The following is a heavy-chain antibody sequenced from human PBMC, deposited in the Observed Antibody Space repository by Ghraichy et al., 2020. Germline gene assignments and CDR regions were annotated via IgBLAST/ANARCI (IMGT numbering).Heavy chain of an antibody. CDR2: INTYNGNT. CDR1: GYTFTSYG. J-gene: IGHJ4*02. V-gene: IGHV1-18*01. CDR3: ARSLSPDYCDS. Sequence: ASVKVSCKASGYTFTSYGVAWVRQAPGEGLEWMGWINTYNGNTNYAQKVQGRVTMTTDTSTSTAYMDLRTLTSDDTAIYYCARSLSPDYCDSWGQGTLVTVPS.